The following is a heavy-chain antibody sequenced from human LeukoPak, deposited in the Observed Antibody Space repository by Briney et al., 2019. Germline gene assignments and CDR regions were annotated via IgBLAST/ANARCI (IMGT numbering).Heavy chain of an antibody. CDR3: AREASIVVVPAAINY. Sequence: GGSLRLSCAASGFTFSSYSMNWVRQAPGKGLEWVSSISSSSSYIYYADSVKGRFTISRDNAKNSLCLQMNSLRAEDTAVYYCAREASIVVVPAAINYWGQGTLVTVSS. CDR2: ISSSSSYI. J-gene: IGHJ4*02. CDR1: GFTFSSYS. V-gene: IGHV3-21*01. D-gene: IGHD2-2*02.